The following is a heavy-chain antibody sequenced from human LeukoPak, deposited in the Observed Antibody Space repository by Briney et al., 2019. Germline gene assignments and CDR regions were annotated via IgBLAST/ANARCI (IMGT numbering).Heavy chain of an antibody. J-gene: IGHJ4*02. CDR2: ISYDGSSK. CDR1: GFTFSSYA. D-gene: IGHD2-2*01. V-gene: IGHV3-30*04. CDR3: AREDCSSTSCYELN. Sequence: GGSLRLSCAASGFTFSSYAMHWVRQAPGKGLEWVAVISYDGSSKYYADSVKGRFTISRDNSKNTLYLQMNSLRAEDTAVYYCAREDCSSTSCYELNWGQGTLVTVSS.